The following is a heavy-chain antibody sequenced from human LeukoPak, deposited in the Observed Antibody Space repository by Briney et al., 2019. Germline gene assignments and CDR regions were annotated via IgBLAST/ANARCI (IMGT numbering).Heavy chain of an antibody. V-gene: IGHV3-23*01. Sequence: GGSLRLSCAASGFTFSSYAMSWVRQAPGKGLEWVSAISGSGGSTYYADSVKGRFTISRDNSKNTLYLQMNSLRAEDAAVYYCAKTGTPWYYFDYWGQGTLVTVSS. CDR3: AKTGTPWYYFDY. CDR1: GFTFSSYA. D-gene: IGHD6-13*01. CDR2: ISGSGGST. J-gene: IGHJ4*02.